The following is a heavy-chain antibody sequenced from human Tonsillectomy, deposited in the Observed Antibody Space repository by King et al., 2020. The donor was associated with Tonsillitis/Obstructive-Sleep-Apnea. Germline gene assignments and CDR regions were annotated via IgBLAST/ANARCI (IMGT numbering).Heavy chain of an antibody. V-gene: IGHV3-23*04. CDR3: AKAGDYVFCSNSVGPSYFAS. D-gene: IGHD3-3*01. CDR2: ISGSGGST. CDR1: GFSFSSYA. Sequence: VQLVESGGGLVQPGGSLRLSCAASGFSFSSYAMNWVRQAPGKGLEWVSVISGSGGSTYYADSVKGRFIISRDNSKSTLYLQMNSLRAEDTAVYYCAKAGDYVFCSNSVGPSYFASWGQGTLVTVSS. J-gene: IGHJ4*02.